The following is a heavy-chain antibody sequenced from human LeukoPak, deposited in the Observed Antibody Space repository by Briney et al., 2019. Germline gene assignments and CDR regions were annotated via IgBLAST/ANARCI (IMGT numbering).Heavy chain of an antibody. CDR1: GFTFGDYA. V-gene: IGHV3-49*03. D-gene: IGHD5-18*01. CDR2: IRSKAYGGTT. Sequence: PGGSLRLSCTASGFTFGDYAMSWFRQAPGKGLEWVGFIRSKAYGGTTEYAASVKGRFTISRDDSKSIAYLQMNSLKTEDTAVYYCTRDLIRRGYSYGSSYWGQGTLVTVSS. CDR3: TRDLIRRGYSYGSSY. J-gene: IGHJ4*02.